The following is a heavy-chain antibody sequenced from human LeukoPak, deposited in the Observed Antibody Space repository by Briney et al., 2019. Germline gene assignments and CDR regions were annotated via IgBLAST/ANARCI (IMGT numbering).Heavy chain of an antibody. CDR3: ARRGWYSGDNPIFEY. V-gene: IGHV1-46*01. CDR2: INPTDGST. J-gene: IGHJ4*02. D-gene: IGHD1-26*01. CDR1: GYTFTNYY. Sequence: ASVRDSCKASGYTFTNYYMHWVRQAPGQGLEWMGIINPTDGSTTYAQKFQGRVTMTRDTPTGTVYMELYSLRSEDTAVYYCARRGWYSGDNPIFEYWGQGTLVTVSP.